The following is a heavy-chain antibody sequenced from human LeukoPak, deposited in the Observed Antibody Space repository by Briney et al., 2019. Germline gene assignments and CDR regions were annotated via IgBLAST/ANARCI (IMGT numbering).Heavy chain of an antibody. Sequence: GGSLTLSCAASGFTFSSYSMNWVRQAPGKGLEWVASISSSSSYIYYADSVKGRFTISRDNAKNSPYLQMNSLRAEDTAVYYCASGTSYGLVMYYFDYWGQGTLVTVSS. CDR2: ISSSSSYI. V-gene: IGHV3-21*01. J-gene: IGHJ4*02. D-gene: IGHD5-18*01. CDR1: GFTFSSYS. CDR3: ASGTSYGLVMYYFDY.